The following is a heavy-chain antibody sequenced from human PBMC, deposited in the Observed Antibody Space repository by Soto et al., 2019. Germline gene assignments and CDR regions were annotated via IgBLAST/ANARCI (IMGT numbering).Heavy chain of an antibody. J-gene: IGHJ4*02. D-gene: IGHD2-21*01. Sequence: EVHLVESGGGLVKPGGSLRLSCAASGFTFSTYWMSWVRQAPGKGLEWVASIKQDGSEIYYVDSVKGRFTISRDNAKNALYLQMNSLRAEDAAVYFCARLWWWWGYWGQGTLVTVSS. V-gene: IGHV3-7*04. CDR2: IKQDGSEI. CDR3: ARLWWWWGY. CDR1: GFTFSTYW.